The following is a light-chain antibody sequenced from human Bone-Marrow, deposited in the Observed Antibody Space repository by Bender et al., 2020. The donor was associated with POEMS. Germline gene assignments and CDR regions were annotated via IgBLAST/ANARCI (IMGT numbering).Light chain of an antibody. Sequence: QSALTQPPSASGSPGQSVTISCTGPISDVSWYQQHPGKVPRLIIYDVYKRPSGVPDRFSGSKSGNTASLTISGLQAEDEAEYYCSSYTGNNTPNVFGTGTKVTVL. V-gene: IGLV2-8*01. CDR2: DVY. CDR1: ISD. CDR3: SSYTGNNTPNV. J-gene: IGLJ1*01.